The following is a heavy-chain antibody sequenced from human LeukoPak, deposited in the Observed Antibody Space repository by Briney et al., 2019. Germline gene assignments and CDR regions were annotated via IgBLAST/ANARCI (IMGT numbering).Heavy chain of an antibody. Sequence: GASVKVSCKASGYTFTSYYMHWVRQAPGQGLEWMGIINPSGGSTSYAQKFQGRVTMTRDTSTSTVYMELSSLRSEDTAVYYCARATDYYGSSGPRGAFDIWGQGTMVTVSS. D-gene: IGHD3-22*01. CDR3: ARATDYYGSSGPRGAFDI. CDR1: GYTFTSYY. CDR2: INPSGGST. V-gene: IGHV1-46*01. J-gene: IGHJ3*02.